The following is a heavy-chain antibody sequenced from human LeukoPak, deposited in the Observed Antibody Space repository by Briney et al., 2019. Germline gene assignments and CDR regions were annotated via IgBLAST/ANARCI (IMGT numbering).Heavy chain of an antibody. CDR1: GFTFSRYS. D-gene: IGHD6-19*01. J-gene: IGHJ4*02. V-gene: IGHV3-21*01. Sequence: GGSLRLSCAASGFTFSRYSMNWVRQAPGKGLEWVSSISNSSNYIYYADSVKGRFTISRDNAKNSLYLQMNSLRAEDTAVYYCAKDARRTFGLSSGLYRGSYYFDYWGQGTLVTVSS. CDR3: AKDARRTFGLSSGLYRGSYYFDY. CDR2: ISNSSNYI.